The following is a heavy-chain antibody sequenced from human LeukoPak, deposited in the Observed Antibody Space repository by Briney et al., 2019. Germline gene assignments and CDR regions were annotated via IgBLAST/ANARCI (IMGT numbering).Heavy chain of an antibody. J-gene: IGHJ4*02. Sequence: ASVKVSCKASGYTFTSYYMHWVRQAPGQGLEWMGIINPSGGSTSYAQKFQGRVTMTRDTSTSTVYMELSRLRSDDTAVYYCARGPGGYCSGGSCYFDYWGQGTLVTVSS. D-gene: IGHD2-15*01. CDR1: GYTFTSYY. CDR3: ARGPGGYCSGGSCYFDY. CDR2: INPSGGST. V-gene: IGHV1-46*01.